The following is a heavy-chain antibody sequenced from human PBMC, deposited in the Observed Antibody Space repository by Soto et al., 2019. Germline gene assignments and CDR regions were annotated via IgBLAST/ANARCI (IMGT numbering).Heavy chain of an antibody. V-gene: IGHV3-33*01. CDR2: IRYDGSNK. CDR1: GFTFSSYG. J-gene: IGHJ6*02. Sequence: QVQLVESGGGAVQPGRSLRLSCEASGFTFSSYGMYWVRHAPGKGLEWVALIRYDGSNKYYADSVKGRFTISRDNSNNTLYLQMNSLRAEDTAVYYCARDRRFLSSSWYQYAMDVWGQGTTVTVSS. D-gene: IGHD6-13*01. CDR3: ARDRRFLSSSWYQYAMDV.